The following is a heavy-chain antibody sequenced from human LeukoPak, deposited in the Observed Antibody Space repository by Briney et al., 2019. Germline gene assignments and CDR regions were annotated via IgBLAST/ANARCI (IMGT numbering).Heavy chain of an antibody. CDR1: GFTFSSYG. CDR3: ARDPGTYYYDSSGYSFDY. J-gene: IGHJ4*02. D-gene: IGHD3-22*01. V-gene: IGHV3-30*03. CDR2: ISYDGSNK. Sequence: GGSLRLSCAASGFTFSSYGMHWVRQAPGKGLEWVAVISYDGSNKYYADSVKGRFTISRDNAKNSLYLQMNSLRAEDTAVYYCARDPGTYYYDSSGYSFDYWGQGTLVTVSS.